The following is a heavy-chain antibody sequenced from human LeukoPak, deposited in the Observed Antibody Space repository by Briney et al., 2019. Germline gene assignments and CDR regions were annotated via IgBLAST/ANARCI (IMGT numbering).Heavy chain of an antibody. D-gene: IGHD1-26*01. CDR3: AKGLRGNYDH. CDR2: ITDNGFNT. CDR1: GFTFNNYA. J-gene: IGHJ5*02. Sequence: PGGSLRLSCAASGFTFNNYAMAWVRDAPEKGLEWVSSITDNGFNTYYADSVKGRFTISRDNSKNTLYLQMNSLRAEDTALYYCAKGLRGNYDHWGQGTLVTVSS. V-gene: IGHV3-23*01.